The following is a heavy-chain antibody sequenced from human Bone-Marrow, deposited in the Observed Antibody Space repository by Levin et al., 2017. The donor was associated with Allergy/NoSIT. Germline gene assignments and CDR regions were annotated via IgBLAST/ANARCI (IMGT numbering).Heavy chain of an antibody. V-gene: IGHV4-34*01. D-gene: IGHD2-15*01. CDR1: GGSFSGYY. J-gene: IGHJ4*02. CDR3: AREDIVVVVATTVFDY. CDR2: INHSGST. Sequence: SETLSLTCAVYGGSFSGYYWSWIRQPPGKGLEWIGEINHSGSTNYNPSLKSRVTISVDTSKNQFSLKLSSVTAADTAVYYCAREDIVVVVATTVFDYWGQGTLVTVSS.